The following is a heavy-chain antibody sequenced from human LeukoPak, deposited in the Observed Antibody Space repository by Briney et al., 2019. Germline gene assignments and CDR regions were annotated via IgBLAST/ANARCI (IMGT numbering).Heavy chain of an antibody. Sequence: GGSLRLSCAVSGFTFSNFAMHWVRQAPGKGLEWVAVISDEGNTKIYADSVKGRVTISRDNSKNTMYLQMNSLRPEDTAVYYCARDRGVGVRRVIITSFDYWGQGALSASPQ. V-gene: IGHV3-30-3*01. D-gene: IGHD3-10*01. CDR1: GFTFSNFA. CDR3: ARDRGVGVRRVIITSFDY. J-gene: IGHJ4*02. CDR2: ISDEGNTK.